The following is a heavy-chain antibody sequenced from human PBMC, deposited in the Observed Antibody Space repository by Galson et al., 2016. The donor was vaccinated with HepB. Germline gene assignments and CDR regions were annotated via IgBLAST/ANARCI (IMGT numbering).Heavy chain of an antibody. CDR1: GFTFNTYA. Sequence: SLRLSCAASGFTFNTYAMSWVRQAPGKGLEWVSTLSASGGATYYSDSEKGRFTISRDNSKNTLYLQMNSLRDEDTAVYYCAKGRTGTTGPVEYWGQGTLVTVSS. CDR2: LSASGGAT. V-gene: IGHV3-23*01. CDR3: AKGRTGTTGPVEY. J-gene: IGHJ4*02. D-gene: IGHD1-1*01.